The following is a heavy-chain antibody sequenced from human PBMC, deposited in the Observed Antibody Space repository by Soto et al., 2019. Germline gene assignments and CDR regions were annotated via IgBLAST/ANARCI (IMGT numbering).Heavy chain of an antibody. D-gene: IGHD3-3*01. CDR2: IKSKTDGGTT. CDR1: GFTFSNAW. J-gene: IGHJ3*02. CDR3: TSYYDFWSGPLDSYAFDI. Sequence: GGSLRLSCAASGFTFSNAWMSWVRQAPGKGLEWVGRIKSKTDGGTTDYAAPVKGRFTISRDDSKNTLYLQMNSRKTEDTAVYYCTSYYDFWSGPLDSYAFDIWGQGTMVTVSS. V-gene: IGHV3-15*01.